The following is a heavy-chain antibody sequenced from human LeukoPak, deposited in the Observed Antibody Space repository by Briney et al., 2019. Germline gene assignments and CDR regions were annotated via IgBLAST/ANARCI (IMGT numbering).Heavy chain of an antibody. Sequence: PGGSLRLSCAASGFTFSSYEMNWVRQAPGKGLEWVSYISSSGSTIYYADSVKGRFAITRDNAKKSLYLQMNSLRAEDTAVYYCARDTDWGRYGMDVWGQGTTVTVSS. V-gene: IGHV3-48*03. CDR1: GFTFSSYE. J-gene: IGHJ6*02. CDR2: ISSSGSTI. D-gene: IGHD7-27*01. CDR3: ARDTDWGRYGMDV.